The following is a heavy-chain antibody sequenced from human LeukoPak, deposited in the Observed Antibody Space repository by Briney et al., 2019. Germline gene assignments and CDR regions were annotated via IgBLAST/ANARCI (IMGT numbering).Heavy chain of an antibody. V-gene: IGHV4-59*12. D-gene: IGHD5-18*01. CDR1: GGSISSYY. J-gene: IGHJ4*02. CDR2: IYYSGST. Sequence: PSETLSLTCTVSGGSISSYYWSWIRQPPGKGLEWIGYIYYSGSTNYNPSLKSRVTISVDTSKNQFSLKLSSVTAADTAVYYCARGLARLYSYGLFDYWGQGTLVTVSS. CDR3: ARGLARLYSYGLFDY.